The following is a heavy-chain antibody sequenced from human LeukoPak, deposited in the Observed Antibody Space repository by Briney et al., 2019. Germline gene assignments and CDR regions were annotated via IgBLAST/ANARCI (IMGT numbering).Heavy chain of an antibody. CDR1: GYTFTSYY. V-gene: IGHV1-46*01. D-gene: IGHD3-10*01. J-gene: IGHJ5*02. CDR2: INPSGGST. Sequence: VASVKVSCKASGYTFTSYYMHWVRQAPGQGLEWMGIINPSGGSTSYAQKFQDRVTMTTDTSTSTAYMELRSLTSDDTAVYYCARANLWIGEHWFDPWGQGTLVTVSP. CDR3: ARANLWIGEHWFDP.